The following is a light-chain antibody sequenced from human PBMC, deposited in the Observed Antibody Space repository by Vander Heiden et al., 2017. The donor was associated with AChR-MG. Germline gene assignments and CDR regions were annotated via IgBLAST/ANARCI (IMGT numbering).Light chain of an antibody. Sequence: QSVLTQPPSVSGAPGQRVTISCTGSSSNTGAGYDVPWYQPLPGTGPKLLIYGNSNRPSGVPDRFSGSKSGTSASLAITGLQAEDGADYYCQSYDSSLSGSIFGGGTKLTVL. CDR2: GNS. CDR3: QSYDSSLSGSI. J-gene: IGLJ2*01. CDR1: SSNTGAGYD. V-gene: IGLV1-40*01.